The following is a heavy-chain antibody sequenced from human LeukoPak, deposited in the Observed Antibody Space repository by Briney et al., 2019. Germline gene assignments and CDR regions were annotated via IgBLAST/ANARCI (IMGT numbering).Heavy chain of an antibody. CDR3: ARDVAIFGVVELDY. CDR1: GFTFSSYA. Sequence: PGRSLRLSCAASGFTFSSYAMHWVSQAPGKGLEWVAVISYDGSNKYYADSVKGRFTISRDNSKNTLYLQMNSLRAEDTAVYYCARDVAIFGVVELDYWGQGTLVTVSS. V-gene: IGHV3-30-3*01. D-gene: IGHD3-3*01. CDR2: ISYDGSNK. J-gene: IGHJ4*02.